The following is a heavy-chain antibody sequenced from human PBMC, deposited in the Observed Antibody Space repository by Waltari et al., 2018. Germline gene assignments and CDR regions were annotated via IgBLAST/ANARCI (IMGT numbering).Heavy chain of an antibody. J-gene: IGHJ4*02. V-gene: IGHV4-34*01. D-gene: IGHD6-19*01. CDR3: AREGSRAIAVAGNKQPPRY. CDR1: GGSFRGYY. Sequence: QVQLQQWGAGLLKPSETLSLTCAVYGGSFRGYYWRWIRPPPGKGLEWIGEINHRGRPNSNPSLKSRVPISVDTAKNQFSLKRSYVTAADTAVYYCAREGSRAIAVAGNKQPPRYWGQGTLVTVSS. CDR2: INHRGRP.